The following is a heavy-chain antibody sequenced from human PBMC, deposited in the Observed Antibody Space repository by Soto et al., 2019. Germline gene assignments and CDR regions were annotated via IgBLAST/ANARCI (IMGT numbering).Heavy chain of an antibody. J-gene: IGHJ3*02. Sequence: GGSLRLSCAASGFTFDNYWMHWVRQAPWKGLVWVSSINGDGSRTYYADSVKGRFTISRDNSKNTHYLLMSSLRAEDTALYYCASSSYYDAFDMCGQGTKVTV. CDR3: ASSSYYDAFDM. V-gene: IGHV3-74*01. D-gene: IGHD2-2*01. CDR2: INGDGSRT. CDR1: GFTFDNYW.